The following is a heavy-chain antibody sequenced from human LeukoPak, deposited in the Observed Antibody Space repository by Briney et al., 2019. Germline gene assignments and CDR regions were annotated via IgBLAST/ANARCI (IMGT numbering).Heavy chain of an antibody. D-gene: IGHD3-22*01. V-gene: IGHV4-34*01. CDR1: GGSFSGYY. CDR2: INHSGST. J-gene: IGHJ4*02. Sequence: SETLSLTCAVYGGSFSGYYWSWIRQPPGRGLEWIGEINHSGSTNYNPSLKSRVTISVDTSKNQFSLKLSSVTAADTAVYYCARGLYTYYYDSRPHRGSYYFDYWGQGTLVTVSS. CDR3: ARGLYTYYYDSRPHRGSYYFDY.